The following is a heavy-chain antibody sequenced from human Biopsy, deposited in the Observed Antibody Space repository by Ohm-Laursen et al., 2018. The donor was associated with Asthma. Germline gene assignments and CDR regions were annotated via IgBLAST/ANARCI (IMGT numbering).Heavy chain of an antibody. CDR3: ARGDSSNWSHYYFDY. Sequence: GTLSLTCTVSGGSINIGDYYWSWIRQHPGKGLEWVSVIYSGGTSHTADSVRGRFTISRDYSKNTLYLQMHSLRAEDTAVYYCARGDSSNWSHYYFDYWGQGTLVTVSS. D-gene: IGHD3-22*01. CDR2: IYSGGTS. V-gene: IGHV3-53*01. CDR1: GGSINIGDYY. J-gene: IGHJ4*02.